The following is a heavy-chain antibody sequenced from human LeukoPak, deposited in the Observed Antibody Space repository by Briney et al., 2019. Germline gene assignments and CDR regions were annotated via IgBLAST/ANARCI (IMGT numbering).Heavy chain of an antibody. CDR2: INPNSGGT. D-gene: IGHD2-2*01. J-gene: IGHJ4*02. CDR1: GYTFKGYY. V-gene: IGHV1-2*02. Sequence: ASVKVSCKASGYTFKGYYMHWVRQAPGQGLEWMGWINPNSGGTNYAQKFQGRVTMTRDTSISTAYMELSRLRSDDTAVYYCARVPNCSSTSCYLAILDYWGQGTLVTVSS. CDR3: ARVPNCSSTSCYLAILDY.